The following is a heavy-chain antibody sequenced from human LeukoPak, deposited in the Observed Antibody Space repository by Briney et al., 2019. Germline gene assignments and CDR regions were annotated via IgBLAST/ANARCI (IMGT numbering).Heavy chain of an antibody. J-gene: IGHJ4*02. Sequence: SETLSLTCSVSGDSIRDDYWSWIRQPPEKGLEWIGCIYYSGNTYYNPSLKSRVTISVDTSKNQFSLKLNSVTAADTAVYYCAREKNYDSSGYYYSAIDYWGQGTLVTVSS. CDR2: IYYSGNT. CDR3: AREKNYDSSGYYYSAIDY. D-gene: IGHD3-22*01. V-gene: IGHV4-59*01. CDR1: GDSIRDDY.